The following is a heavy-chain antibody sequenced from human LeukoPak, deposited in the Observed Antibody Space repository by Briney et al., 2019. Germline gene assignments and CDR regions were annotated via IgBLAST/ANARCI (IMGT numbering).Heavy chain of an antibody. Sequence: ASVKVSCKTSGYPFSTYEINWVRRAAGQGLEWMGWVHPNSGNTAYAQKFKGRVTMTRDTSISTAYMELSGLRSDDTAVYFCARGPRNDSWGQGTLVTVSS. CDR2: VHPNSGNT. CDR3: ARGPRNDS. CDR1: GYPFSTYE. D-gene: IGHD1-14*01. V-gene: IGHV1-8*01. J-gene: IGHJ5*01.